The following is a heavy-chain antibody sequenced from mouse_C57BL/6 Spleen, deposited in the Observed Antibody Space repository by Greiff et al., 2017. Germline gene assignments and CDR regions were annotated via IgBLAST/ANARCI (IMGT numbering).Heavy chain of an antibody. D-gene: IGHD2-5*01. CDR2: IWSDGST. CDR1: GFSLTSYG. Sequence: VKLQESGPGLVAPSQSLSITCTVSGFSLTSYGVHWVRQPPGKGLEWLVVIWSDGSTTYNSALKSRLSISKDNSKSQVFLKMNSLQTDDTAMYYCASSYYSTRGAMDDWGQGTSVTVSS. CDR3: ASSYYSTRGAMDD. V-gene: IGHV2-6*03. J-gene: IGHJ4*01.